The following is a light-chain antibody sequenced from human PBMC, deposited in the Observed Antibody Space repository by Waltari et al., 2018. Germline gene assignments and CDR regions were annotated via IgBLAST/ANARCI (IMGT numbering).Light chain of an antibody. CDR1: SLRRYS. V-gene: IGLV3-19*01. Sequence: SSELTQDPTVSVALGQTVRITCQGDSLRRYSASWYQQRPGQAPVLVFYGQDNRPSGIPDRFAGSMSGDTATLTITGTQAEDEADYYCLSRDISSTRFFGGGTRLTV. J-gene: IGLJ2*01. CDR2: GQD. CDR3: LSRDISSTRF.